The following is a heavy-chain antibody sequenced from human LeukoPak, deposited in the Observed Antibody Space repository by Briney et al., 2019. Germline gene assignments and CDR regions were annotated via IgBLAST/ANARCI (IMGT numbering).Heavy chain of an antibody. CDR3: ARGSSGWYFDY. CDR2: IKQDGSEK. D-gene: IGHD6-19*01. V-gene: IGHV3-7*01. CDR1: GFTFSSCW. J-gene: IGHJ4*02. Sequence: GGSLRLSCAASGFTFSSCWMSWVRQAPGKGLEWVANIKQDGSEKYYVDSVKGRFTISRDNAKNSLYLQMNSLRAEDTAVYYCARGSSGWYFDYWGQGTLVTVSS.